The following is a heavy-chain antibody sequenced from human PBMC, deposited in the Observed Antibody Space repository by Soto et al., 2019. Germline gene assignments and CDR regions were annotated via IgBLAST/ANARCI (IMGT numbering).Heavy chain of an antibody. Sequence: GGSLRLSCAASGFTFSSYGMHWVRQAPGKGLEWVAVISYDGSNKYHADSVKGRFTISRDNSKNTLYLQMNSLRAEDTAVYYCAKDGYQVGATTPLNWGQGTLVTVSS. J-gene: IGHJ4*02. CDR3: AKDGYQVGATTPLN. V-gene: IGHV3-30*18. CDR2: ISYDGSNK. CDR1: GFTFSSYG. D-gene: IGHD1-26*01.